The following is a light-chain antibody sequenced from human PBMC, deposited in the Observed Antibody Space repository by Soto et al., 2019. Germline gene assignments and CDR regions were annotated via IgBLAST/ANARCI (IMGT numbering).Light chain of an antibody. CDR3: QQYYSIPSLT. Sequence: DIVMTQSPDSLAVSLGERATINCKSSQSVLYSSNNKNYLAWYQQKPGQPPKLLIYWASTRESGVPDRFSGSGSGTDFTLTISSLQAEDVAVYSCQQYYSIPSLTFGGGTKVEIK. CDR2: WAS. J-gene: IGKJ4*01. V-gene: IGKV4-1*01. CDR1: QSVLYSSNNKNY.